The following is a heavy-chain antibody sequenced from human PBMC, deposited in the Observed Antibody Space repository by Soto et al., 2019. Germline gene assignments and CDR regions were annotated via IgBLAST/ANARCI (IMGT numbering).Heavy chain of an antibody. CDR1: GFSVSTSH. CDR3: ARGQGSGYPGDGAFDI. D-gene: IGHD5-12*01. CDR2: IYSGGAT. Sequence: SLRLSCAAAGFSVSTSHISWVRQAPGKGLEWVSVIYSGGATHYAVSVKGRLIISRDKSKNTVDLQMNSLRAEDTAVYYCARGQGSGYPGDGAFDIWGQGTLGTVSS. J-gene: IGHJ3*02. V-gene: IGHV3-53*01.